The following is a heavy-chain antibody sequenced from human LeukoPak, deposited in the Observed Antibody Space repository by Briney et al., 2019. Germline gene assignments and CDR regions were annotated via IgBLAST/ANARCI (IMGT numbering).Heavy chain of an antibody. D-gene: IGHD3-22*01. CDR3: ARGYCSSGYCDAFDI. CDR1: GYTLTSYY. Sequence: ASVKVSCKASGYTLTSYYIHWVRQAPGQGLEWMGIIDPSGVTTNYAQNFQGRVTMTRNTSISTAYMELSSLRSEDTAVYYCARGYCSSGYCDAFDIWGQGTMVTVSS. J-gene: IGHJ3*02. V-gene: IGHV1-46*01. CDR2: IDPSGVTT.